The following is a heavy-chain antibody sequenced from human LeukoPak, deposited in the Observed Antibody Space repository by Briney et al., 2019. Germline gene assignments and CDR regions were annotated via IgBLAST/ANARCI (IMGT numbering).Heavy chain of an antibody. CDR2: ISGSGSST. CDR1: GFTFSSYA. CDR3: AKGPGIAAAGEYFQH. V-gene: IGHV3-23*01. Sequence: GGSLRLSCAASGFTFSSYAMSWVRQAPGKGLEWVSAISGSGSSTYYADSVKGRFTISRDNSKNTLYLQMNSLRAEDTAVYYCAKGPGIAAAGEYFQHWGQGTLVTVSS. J-gene: IGHJ1*01. D-gene: IGHD6-13*01.